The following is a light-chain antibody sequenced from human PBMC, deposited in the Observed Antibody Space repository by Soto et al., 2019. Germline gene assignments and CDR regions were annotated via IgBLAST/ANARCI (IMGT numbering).Light chain of an antibody. CDR1: QPVSSK. CDR2: GAS. J-gene: IGKJ4*01. V-gene: IGKV3-15*01. CDR3: QQCKDWPLT. Sequence: EFVLTQSPSTLALSPGERRTISCRASQPVSSKSAWYQQKPGQTPRFLIYGASTRATGIPARFSGSGSGTEFTLTISSLQSEDFAVYYCQQCKDWPLTFSGGTKVDIK.